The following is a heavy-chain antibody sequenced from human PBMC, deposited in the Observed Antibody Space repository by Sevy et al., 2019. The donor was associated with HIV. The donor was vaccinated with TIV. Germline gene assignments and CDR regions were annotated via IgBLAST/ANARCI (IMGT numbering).Heavy chain of an antibody. CDR1: GASINSGNYY. Sequence: SETLSLTCTVSGASINSGNYYWSWIRQPAGKGLEWLGRVHTSGDTNSNPSRKSRATISMDTSKNQFSLKLSSVTAADTAVYYCARERVGLDVVRGVRQWFDPWGQGTLVTVSS. D-gene: IGHD3-10*01. J-gene: IGHJ5*02. CDR3: ARERVGLDVVRGVRQWFDP. V-gene: IGHV4-61*02. CDR2: VHTSGDT.